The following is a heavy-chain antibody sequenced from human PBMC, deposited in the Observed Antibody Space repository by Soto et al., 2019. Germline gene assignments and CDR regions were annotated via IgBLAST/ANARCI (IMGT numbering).Heavy chain of an antibody. Sequence: SQTLSLTCAISGDSVSTNSATWDWIRQSPSRGLEWLGRTYYRSKWENDYAVSVKGRISIIPDTTNNRLSLQLNTVSPDDTAVYYCARLIGNSWLDSWGQGTLVTVSS. CDR3: ARLIGNSWLDS. V-gene: IGHV6-1*01. CDR2: TYYRSKWEN. J-gene: IGHJ5*01. CDR1: GDSVSTNSAT.